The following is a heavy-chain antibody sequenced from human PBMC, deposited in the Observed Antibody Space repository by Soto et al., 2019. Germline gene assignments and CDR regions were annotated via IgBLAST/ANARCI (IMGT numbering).Heavy chain of an antibody. CDR3: ASPSKQLAPYYYYGMDV. D-gene: IGHD6-6*01. J-gene: IGHJ6*02. Sequence: GESLKISCKGSGYSFAGYWITWVRQKPGKGLEWMGRIDPSDSQTYYSPSFQGQVTISATKSITTVFLQWSSLRASDTAMYYCASPSKQLAPYYYYGMDVWGQGTTVTVSS. CDR1: GYSFAGYW. CDR2: IDPSDSQT. V-gene: IGHV5-10-1*04.